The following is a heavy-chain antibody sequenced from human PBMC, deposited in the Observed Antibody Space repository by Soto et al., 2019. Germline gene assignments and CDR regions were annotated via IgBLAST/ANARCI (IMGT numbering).Heavy chain of an antibody. D-gene: IGHD2-15*01. CDR1: GFTFSSYS. V-gene: IGHV3-21*01. CDR2: ISSSSSYI. J-gene: IGHJ4*02. Sequence: GGSLRLSCAASGFTFSSYSMNWVRQAPGKGLEWVSSISSSSSYIYYADSVKGRFTISRDNAKNSLYLQMNSLRAEDTAVYYCARDPGSRVAATHYFDYWGQGTLVTVS. CDR3: ARDPGSRVAATHYFDY.